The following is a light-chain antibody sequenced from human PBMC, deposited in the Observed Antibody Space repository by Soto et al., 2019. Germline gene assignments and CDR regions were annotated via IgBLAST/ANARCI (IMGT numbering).Light chain of an antibody. V-gene: IGLV2-14*03. CDR1: SSDVGDFNY. J-gene: IGLJ7*01. Sequence: QSVLTQPASVSGSPGRSVTISCTGSSSDVGDFNYVYWYQHRPGRAPKLIIYDVTNRPSGISYRFSASKSGRTASLTSSGLQAEDEADYYFISYSSSSTHVVFGGGTQLTVL. CDR3: ISYSSSSTHVV. CDR2: DVT.